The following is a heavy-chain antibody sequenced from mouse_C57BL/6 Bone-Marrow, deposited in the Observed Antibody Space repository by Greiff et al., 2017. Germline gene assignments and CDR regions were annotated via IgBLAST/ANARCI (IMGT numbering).Heavy chain of an antibody. CDR1: GYTFTSYG. Sequence: QVQLQQSGAELARPGASVKLSCKASGYTFTSYGISWVKQRTGQGLEWIGEIYPRSGNTYYNEKFKGKDTLTADKSSSTAYMELRSLTSEDSAVYFCTRNGYEYAFAYWGQGTLVTVSA. J-gene: IGHJ3*01. D-gene: IGHD2-4*01. CDR3: TRNGYEYAFAY. V-gene: IGHV1-81*01. CDR2: IYPRSGNT.